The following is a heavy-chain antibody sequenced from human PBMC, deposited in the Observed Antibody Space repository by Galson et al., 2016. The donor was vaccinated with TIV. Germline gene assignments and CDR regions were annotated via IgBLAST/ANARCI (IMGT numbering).Heavy chain of an antibody. V-gene: IGHV3-53*01. D-gene: IGHD3-10*01. Sequence: SLRLSCAGSGFTVSGTSMSWVRQAPGKGLEWVSLIYSAGNTFYADSVKGRFTLSRDNSKNTVYLQISSLRVEDTAVYYCARVSSVVRGYGLDVWGQGTMVTVAS. CDR2: IYSAGNT. J-gene: IGHJ6*02. CDR3: ARVSSVVRGYGLDV. CDR1: GFTVSGTS.